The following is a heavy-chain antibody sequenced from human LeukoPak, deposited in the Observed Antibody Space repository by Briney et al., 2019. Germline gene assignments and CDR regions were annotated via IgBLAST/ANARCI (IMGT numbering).Heavy chain of an antibody. D-gene: IGHD3-3*01. J-gene: IGHJ4*02. CDR1: GFTFSSYA. CDR2: ISYDGSNK. CDR3: ARDFYDFWSGYAY. V-gene: IGHV3-30-3*01. Sequence: PGRSLRLSCAASGFTFSSYAMHCVRQAPGKGLEWVAVISYDGSNKYYADSVKGRFTISRDNSKNTLYLQMNSLRAEDTAVYYCARDFYDFWSGYAYWGQGTLVTVSS.